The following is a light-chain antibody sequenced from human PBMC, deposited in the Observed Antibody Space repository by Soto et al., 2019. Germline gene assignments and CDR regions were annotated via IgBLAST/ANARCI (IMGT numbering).Light chain of an antibody. Sequence: QSVLTQSPSASASLGASVKLTCTLSSGHSSYAIAWHQQQPEKGPRYLKKLNSDGSHSKGDGIPDRFSGSSSGAERYLTISSLQSEDEADYYCQTWGTGLLVFGGGTKLTVL. J-gene: IGLJ3*02. V-gene: IGLV4-69*01. CDR2: LNSDGSH. CDR3: QTWGTGLLV. CDR1: SGHSSYA.